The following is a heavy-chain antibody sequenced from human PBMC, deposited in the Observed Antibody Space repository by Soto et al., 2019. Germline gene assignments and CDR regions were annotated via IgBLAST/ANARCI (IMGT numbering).Heavy chain of an antibody. CDR3: AKNGPQGGDWFDP. D-gene: IGHD3-16*01. V-gene: IGHV3-21*04. J-gene: IGHJ5*02. CDR1: GFTFSSYS. CDR2: ISSSSSYI. Sequence: GGSLRLSCAASGFTFSSYSMNWVRQAPGKGLEWVSSISSSSSYIYYADSVKGRFTISGDNSKNTLYLQMNSLRAEDTAVYYCAKNGPQGGDWFDPWGQGTLVTVSS.